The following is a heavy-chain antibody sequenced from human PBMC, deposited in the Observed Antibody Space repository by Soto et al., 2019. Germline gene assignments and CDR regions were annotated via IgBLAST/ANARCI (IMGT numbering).Heavy chain of an antibody. CDR1: GGSISSYY. J-gene: IGHJ4*02. V-gene: IGHV4-59*08. CDR3: ARMNYDYIWGSYPSPDFDY. D-gene: IGHD3-16*02. CDR2: IYYSGGT. Sequence: SETLSLTCTVSGGSISSYYWGWIRQPPGKGLEWIGDIYYSGGTNYNPPLKSRATISVDTSKNQFSLKLSSVTAADTAVYYCARMNYDYIWGSYPSPDFDYWGQGTLVTVSS.